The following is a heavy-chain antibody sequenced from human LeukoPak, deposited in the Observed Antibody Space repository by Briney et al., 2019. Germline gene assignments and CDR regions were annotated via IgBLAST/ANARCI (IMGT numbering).Heavy chain of an antibody. Sequence: ASVKVSCKVSGYTLTELSMHWVRQAPGKGLEWMGGFDPEDGETIYAQKFQGRVTMTEDTSTDTAYMELSSLRSEDTAVYYCATAAALRGPFDYWGQGTLVTVSS. J-gene: IGHJ4*02. CDR3: ATAAALRGPFDY. V-gene: IGHV1-24*01. CDR1: GYTLTELS. D-gene: IGHD2-2*01. CDR2: FDPEDGET.